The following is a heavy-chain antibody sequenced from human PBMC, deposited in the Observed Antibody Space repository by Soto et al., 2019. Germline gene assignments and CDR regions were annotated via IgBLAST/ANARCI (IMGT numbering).Heavy chain of an antibody. D-gene: IGHD5-12*01. J-gene: IGHJ4*02. CDR3: AAVDIGDY. V-gene: IGHV1-3*01. Sequence: QVQLVQSGAEVKKPGASVKVSCKASGYTFTSYAIHWVRQAPGQRLEWMGWINGGNGDTKYSQKFQGRVPFTRETSASTAYMELSSLRSEETAVYYCAAVDIGDYWGQGTLVTVSS. CDR2: INGGNGDT. CDR1: GYTFTSYA.